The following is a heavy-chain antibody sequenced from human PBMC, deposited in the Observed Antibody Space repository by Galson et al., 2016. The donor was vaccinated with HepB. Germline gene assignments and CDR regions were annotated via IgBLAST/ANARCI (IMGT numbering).Heavy chain of an antibody. CDR2: IIPIFDTA. Sequence: SVKVSCKASGGTFRTCAISWVRQAPGQGLEWMGGIIPIFDTANYAQKFQDRVTITADDSTSTVYMELSSLRSEDTAFYYRARGRCLGNCSGGSCYSGDNWGQGTLITVSS. J-gene: IGHJ4*02. CDR1: GGTFRTCA. D-gene: IGHD2-15*01. CDR3: ARGRCLGNCSGGSCYSGDN. V-gene: IGHV1-69*13.